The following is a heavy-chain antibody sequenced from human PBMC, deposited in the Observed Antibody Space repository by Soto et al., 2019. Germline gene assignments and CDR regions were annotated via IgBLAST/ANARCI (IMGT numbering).Heavy chain of an antibody. J-gene: IGHJ6*02. V-gene: IGHV3-23*01. CDR3: ARVHLVAGSAFYCAMDV. CDR2: ISGSGGST. D-gene: IGHD6-6*01. Sequence: PGESLKISCAASGFTFSSYAMSWVRQAPGKGLEWVSAISGSGGSTYYADSVKGRFTISRDSAGTSLFLRMDSVKVEDTAVYHCARVHLVAGSAFYCAMDVWGPGTAVTVSS. CDR1: GFTFSSYA.